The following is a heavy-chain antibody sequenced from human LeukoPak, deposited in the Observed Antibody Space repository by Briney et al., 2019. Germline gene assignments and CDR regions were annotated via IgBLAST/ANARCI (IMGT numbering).Heavy chain of an antibody. CDR2: ISASGGST. CDR1: GFIFSSYA. V-gene: IGHV3-23*01. J-gene: IGHJ4*02. Sequence: GGSLRLSCAASGFIFSSYAMTWVRQAPGKRLEWVSAISASGGSTYYADSVKGRFTISRDNSKNTLYLQTSSLRVEDTAVYYCAKPQQMANFDFWGQGTLVTVSS. D-gene: IGHD6-13*01. CDR3: AKPQQMANFDF.